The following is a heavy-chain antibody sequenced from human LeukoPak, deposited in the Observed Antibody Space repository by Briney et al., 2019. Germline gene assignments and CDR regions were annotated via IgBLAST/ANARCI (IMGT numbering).Heavy chain of an antibody. Sequence: GGSLRLSCAASGLTFISYSMNWVRHPPGKGLEWVSSIISSSSYIYYADSVKGRFNISRDNAKNSLYLQMNSLRAEDTAVYYCARERDYGDYVRLDYYYYGMDVWDQGTTVTVSS. J-gene: IGHJ6*02. V-gene: IGHV3-21*01. CDR3: ARERDYGDYVRLDYYYYGMDV. D-gene: IGHD4-17*01. CDR2: IISSSSYI. CDR1: GLTFISYS.